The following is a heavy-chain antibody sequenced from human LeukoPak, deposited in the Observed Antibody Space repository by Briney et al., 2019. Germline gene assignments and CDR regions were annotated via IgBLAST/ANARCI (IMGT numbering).Heavy chain of an antibody. CDR1: GFTFSSYA. D-gene: IGHD2-2*01. V-gene: IGHV3-23*01. CDR3: ARDHSPLGYCSSTSCLNYFDY. J-gene: IGHJ4*02. CDR2: ISGSGGST. Sequence: PTGGSLRLSCAASGFTFSSYAMSWVRQAPGKGLEWVSAISGSGGSTYYADSVKGRFTISRDNSKNTLYLQMNSLRAEDTAVYYCARDHSPLGYCSSTSCLNYFDYWGQGTLVTVSS.